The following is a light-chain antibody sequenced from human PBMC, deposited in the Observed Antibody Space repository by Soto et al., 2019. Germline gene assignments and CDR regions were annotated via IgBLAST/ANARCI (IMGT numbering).Light chain of an antibody. Sequence: QSVLTQPASPAGSPGQSITISCTGNNSDVGGYNYVSWYQQHPGKAPKLMIYDVSNRPSGVSNRFSGSKSGNTASLTISGLQAEDEADYYCSSYTSSSTYVFGTGTKVTVL. V-gene: IGLV2-14*01. CDR1: NSDVGGYNY. J-gene: IGLJ1*01. CDR3: SSYTSSSTYV. CDR2: DVS.